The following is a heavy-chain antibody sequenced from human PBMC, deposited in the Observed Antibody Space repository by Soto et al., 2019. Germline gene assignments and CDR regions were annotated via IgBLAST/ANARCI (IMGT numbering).Heavy chain of an antibody. CDR1: GFTFSSYA. CDR2: ISGSGGST. V-gene: IGHV3-23*01. CDR3: AKDSRVLRFLVPMGVFAP. J-gene: IGHJ5*02. Sequence: PGGSLRLSCAASGFTFSSYAMSWVRQAPGKGLEWVSAISGSGGSTYYADSVKGRFTISRDNSKNTLYLQMNSLRAEDTAVYYCAKDSRVLRFLVPMGVFAPWGQGTLVTVSS. D-gene: IGHD3-3*01.